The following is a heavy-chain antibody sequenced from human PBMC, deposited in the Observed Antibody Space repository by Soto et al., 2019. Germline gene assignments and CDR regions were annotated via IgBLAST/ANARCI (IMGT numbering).Heavy chain of an antibody. D-gene: IGHD1-26*01. CDR1: GFIFRSYA. J-gene: IGHJ4*02. CDR2: ITNDGANG. CDR3: ARAFSGSYPNFDY. V-gene: IGHV3-30*09. Sequence: GESLRLSCLASGFIFRSYAMHWVRQAPGTGQEWVAVITNDGANGYYADSVRGRFAISRDNSKSTLFLQMNSLSPEDTAVYYCARAFSGSYPNFDYWGQGTLVTVSS.